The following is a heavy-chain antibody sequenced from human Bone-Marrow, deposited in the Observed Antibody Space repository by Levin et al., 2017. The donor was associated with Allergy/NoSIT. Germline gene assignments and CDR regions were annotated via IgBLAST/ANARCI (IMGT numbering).Heavy chain of an antibody. Sequence: SETLSLTCAVYGGSFSGYYWSWIRQPPGKGLEWIGEINHSGSTNYNPSLKSRVTISVDTSKNQFSLKLSSVTAADTAVYYCASTQNNYSNYRLMDVWGKGTTVTVSS. CDR3: ASTQNNYSNYRLMDV. D-gene: IGHD4-11*01. J-gene: IGHJ6*04. CDR2: INHSGST. CDR1: GGSFSGYY. V-gene: IGHV4-34*01.